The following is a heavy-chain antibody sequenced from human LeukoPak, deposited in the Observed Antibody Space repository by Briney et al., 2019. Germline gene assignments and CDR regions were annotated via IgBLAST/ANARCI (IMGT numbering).Heavy chain of an antibody. Sequence: PGGSLRLSCAASGFTFSSYAMSWVRQAPRKGLEWGSAISGSGGSTYYAASVKGRFTISRDNSKNTLYLQMNSLRAEDTAVYYCAKDPRDYDSSGYYLYYFDYWGQGTLVTVSS. CDR1: GFTFSSYA. CDR3: AKDPRDYDSSGYYLYYFDY. CDR2: ISGSGGST. V-gene: IGHV3-23*01. J-gene: IGHJ4*02. D-gene: IGHD3-22*01.